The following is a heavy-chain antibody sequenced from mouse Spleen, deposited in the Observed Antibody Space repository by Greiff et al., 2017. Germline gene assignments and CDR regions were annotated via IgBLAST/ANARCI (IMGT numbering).Heavy chain of an antibody. Sequence: VQLKESGGGLVKPGGSLKLSCAASGFAFSSYDMSWVRQTPEKRLEWVATISSGGSYTYYPDSVKGRFTISRDNARNTLYLQMSSLRSEDTALYYCAREALVFDYWGQGTTLTVSS. J-gene: IGHJ2*01. V-gene: IGHV5-9*02. CDR3: AREALVFDY. CDR2: ISSGGSYT. D-gene: IGHD3-2*02. CDR1: GFAFSSYD.